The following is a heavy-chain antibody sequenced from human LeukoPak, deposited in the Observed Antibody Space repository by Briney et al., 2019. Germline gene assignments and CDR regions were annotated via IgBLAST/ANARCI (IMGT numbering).Heavy chain of an antibody. V-gene: IGHV4-39*01. CDR1: GFTFSSYAMN. Sequence: GSLRLSCAASGFTFSSYAMNWVRQPPGKGLEWIGSIYYSGSTYYNPSLKSRVTISVDTSKNQFSLKLSSVTAADTAVYYCASVPRFLEWLTNWFDPWGQGTLVTVSS. CDR3: ASVPRFLEWLTNWFDP. J-gene: IGHJ5*02. CDR2: IYYSGST. D-gene: IGHD3-3*01.